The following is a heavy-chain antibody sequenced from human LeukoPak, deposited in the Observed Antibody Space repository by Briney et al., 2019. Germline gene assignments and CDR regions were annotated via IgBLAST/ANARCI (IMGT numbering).Heavy chain of an antibody. V-gene: IGHV3-48*01. CDR3: ARGGYDYNALLDH. CDR1: GFTFSSYR. D-gene: IGHD5-12*01. Sequence: PGGSLRLSCAASGFTFSSYRMNWLRQAPGKGLEWVSYISSGSSTIYYADSMKGRFTISRDNAKNSLYLQMNSLRAEDTAVYYCARGGYDYNALLDHWGQGTLVTVSS. J-gene: IGHJ4*02. CDR2: ISSGSSTI.